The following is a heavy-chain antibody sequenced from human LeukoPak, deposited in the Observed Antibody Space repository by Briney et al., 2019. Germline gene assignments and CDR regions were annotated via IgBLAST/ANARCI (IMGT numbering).Heavy chain of an antibody. CDR2: ISWDGGST. Sequence: GGSLRLSCAASGFTFDDYAMHWVRQAPGKSLEWVSLISWDGGSTYYADSVKGRFTISRDNSKNSLYLQMNSLRAEDTALYYFAKEQTGDRGLDYWGQGTLV. V-gene: IGHV3-43D*04. D-gene: IGHD7-27*01. CDR3: AKEQTGDRGLDY. CDR1: GFTFDDYA. J-gene: IGHJ4*02.